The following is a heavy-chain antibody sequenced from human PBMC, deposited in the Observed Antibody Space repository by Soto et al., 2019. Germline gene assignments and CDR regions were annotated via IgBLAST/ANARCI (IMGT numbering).Heavy chain of an antibody. Sequence: GASVKVSCKASGGTFSSYAISWVRQAPGQGLEWMGGIIPIFGTANYAQKFQGRVTITADESTSTAYMELSSLRSEDTAVYYCARERVGAHEAFDIWGQGTMVTVSS. V-gene: IGHV1-69*13. D-gene: IGHD1-26*01. CDR1: GGTFSSYA. J-gene: IGHJ3*02. CDR2: IIPIFGTA. CDR3: ARERVGAHEAFDI.